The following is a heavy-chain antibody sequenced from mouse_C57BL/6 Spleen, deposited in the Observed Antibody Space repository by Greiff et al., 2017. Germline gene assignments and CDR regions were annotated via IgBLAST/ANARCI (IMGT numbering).Heavy chain of an antibody. CDR3: ARGGDSYDWYFDV. D-gene: IGHD1-1*01. CDR2: ILPGSGST. Sequence: QVQLQQSGAELMKPGASVKLSCKATGYTFTGYWIEWVKQRPGQGLEWIGEILPGSGSTNYNEKFKGKATFTVDTYSNTAYMHLSSLTTKDSAIYYYARGGDSYDWYFDVWGTGTPVTVSS. V-gene: IGHV1-9*01. J-gene: IGHJ1*03. CDR1: GYTFTGYW.